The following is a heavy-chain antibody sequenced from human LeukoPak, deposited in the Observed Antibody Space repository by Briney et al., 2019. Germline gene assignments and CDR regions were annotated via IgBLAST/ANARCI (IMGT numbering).Heavy chain of an antibody. CDR1: GGTFSSYA. CDR2: IIPIFGTA. Sequence: SVKVSCKASGGTFSSYAISWVRQAPGQGLEWMGGIIPIFGTANYAQKFQGRVTITTDESTSTAYMELSSLRSEDTAVYYCASTGQHCSSTSCHLNWFDPWGQGTLVTVSS. D-gene: IGHD2-2*01. J-gene: IGHJ5*02. V-gene: IGHV1-69*05. CDR3: ASTGQHCSSTSCHLNWFDP.